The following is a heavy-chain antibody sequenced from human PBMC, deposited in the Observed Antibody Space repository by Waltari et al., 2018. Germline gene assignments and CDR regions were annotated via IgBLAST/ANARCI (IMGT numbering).Heavy chain of an antibody. V-gene: IGHV4-39*07. D-gene: IGHD2-2*01. Sequence: QLQLQESGPGLVKPSETLSLTCTVSGGSISSSSYYWGWIRQPPGKGLEWIGSIYYSGSTYYNPSLKSRVTISVDTSKNQFSLKLSSVTAADTAVYYCARIVVVPAAIMDYWGQGTLVTVSS. CDR2: IYYSGST. CDR1: GGSISSSSYY. J-gene: IGHJ4*02. CDR3: ARIVVVPAAIMDY.